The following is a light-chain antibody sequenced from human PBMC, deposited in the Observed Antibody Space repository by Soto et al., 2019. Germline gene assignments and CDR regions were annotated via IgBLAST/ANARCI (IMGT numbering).Light chain of an antibody. J-gene: IGLJ1*01. V-gene: IGLV2-11*01. CDR1: CSDVGGYTY. Sequence: QSALTQPRSVSGSPGQSVTISCTGTCSDVGGYTYVSWYQQHPGKAPKLIIYDVTERPSGVPARFSGSKSGNTASLTISGLQAEDEADYYCCSYAGSYTYVFGTGTKLTVL. CDR2: DVT. CDR3: CSYAGSYTYV.